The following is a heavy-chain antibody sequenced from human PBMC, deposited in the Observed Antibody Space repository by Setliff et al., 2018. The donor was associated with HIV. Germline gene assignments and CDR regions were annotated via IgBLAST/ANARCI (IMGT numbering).Heavy chain of an antibody. Sequence: SETLSLTCTVSDSGTYYWSWTRQPAGKGLEWIGRVSSRGDTNYNPSLKSRVTMSVDTSKNQFSLKLTSVTASDTAVYYCARAAAGNTGPFDLWGQGSPVTVSS. D-gene: IGHD4-17*01. CDR3: ARAAAGNTGPFDL. CDR2: VSSRGDT. V-gene: IGHV4-4*07. CDR1: DSGTYY. J-gene: IGHJ4*02.